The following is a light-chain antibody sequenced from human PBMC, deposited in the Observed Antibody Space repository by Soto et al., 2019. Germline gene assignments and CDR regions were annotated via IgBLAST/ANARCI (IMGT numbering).Light chain of an antibody. CDR2: EVS. CDR1: SSDVGAYKY. CDR3: TSYVGSNIWV. V-gene: IGLV2-8*01. Sequence: QSVLTQPPSASGSPGQSVTISCTGTSSDVGAYKYVSWYQQYPGKAPKLMIYEVSKRPSGVPDRFSGSKSGNTASLTVSGLQAEDEADYYCTSYVGSNIWVFGGGTKVTLL. J-gene: IGLJ3*02.